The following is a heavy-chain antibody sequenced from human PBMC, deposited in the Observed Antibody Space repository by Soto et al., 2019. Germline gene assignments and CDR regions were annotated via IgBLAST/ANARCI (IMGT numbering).Heavy chain of an antibody. J-gene: IGHJ6*02. V-gene: IGHV1-3*01. Sequence: ASVKVSCKASGYTFTNYAMHWVRQAPGQRLEWMGWINAGNGNTKYEQKFQGRVTITRDTSASTAYVELSSLRSEDTAVYYCARPGANRGAVYHGMDVWGQGTTVTVSS. CDR1: GYTFTNYA. CDR2: INAGNGNT. CDR3: ARPGANRGAVYHGMDV. D-gene: IGHD3-10*01.